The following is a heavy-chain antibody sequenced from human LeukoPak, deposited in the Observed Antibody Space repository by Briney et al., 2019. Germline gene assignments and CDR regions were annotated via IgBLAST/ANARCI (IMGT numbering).Heavy chain of an antibody. CDR2: ISAYNGNT. J-gene: IGHJ4*02. Sequence: ASVKVSCKASGYTFTSYGISWVRQAPGQGLEWMGWISAYNGNTNYAQKLQGRVTMATDTSTSTAYMELRSLRSDDTAVYYCARDGGHYDILTGYSEGNDYWGQETLVTVSS. D-gene: IGHD3-9*01. V-gene: IGHV1-18*01. CDR3: ARDGGHYDILTGYSEGNDY. CDR1: GYTFTSYG.